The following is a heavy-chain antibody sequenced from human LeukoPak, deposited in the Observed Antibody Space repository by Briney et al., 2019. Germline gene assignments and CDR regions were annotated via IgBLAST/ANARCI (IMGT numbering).Heavy chain of an antibody. CDR3: ARQWLVSPLFDY. V-gene: IGHV4-34*01. J-gene: IGHJ4*02. Sequence: SETLSLTCAVYGGSLSGYYWSWIRQPPGKGLEWIGEINHSGSTNYNPSLKSRVTISVDTSKNQLSLKLSSMTAADTAVYYCARQWLVSPLFDYWGQGTLVTVSA. D-gene: IGHD6-19*01. CDR2: INHSGST. CDR1: GGSLSGYY.